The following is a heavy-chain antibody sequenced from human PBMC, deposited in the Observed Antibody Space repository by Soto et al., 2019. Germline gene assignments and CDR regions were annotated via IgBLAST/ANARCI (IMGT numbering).Heavy chain of an antibody. CDR2: IIPIFGTA. CDR3: AGERGSPLRPGYTYYSYCGMDV. V-gene: IGHV1-69*01. Sequence: QVQLVQSGAEVKKPGSSVKVSCKASGGTFSSYAISWVRQAPGQGLEWMGGIIPIFGTANYAQKFQGRVTITADESTRTAQMERRTLRSGDTAVYYCAGERGSPLRPGYTYYSYCGMDVWGKGPTVPVSS. J-gene: IGHJ6*04. CDR1: GGTFSSYA. D-gene: IGHD5-18*01.